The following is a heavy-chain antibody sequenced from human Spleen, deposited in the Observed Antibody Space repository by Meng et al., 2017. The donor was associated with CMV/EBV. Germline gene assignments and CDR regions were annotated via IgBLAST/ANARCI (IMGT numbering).Heavy chain of an antibody. CDR2: INPNSGGT. CDR3: AGARGAFGVVISWFDP. D-gene: IGHD3-3*01. J-gene: IGHJ5*02. V-gene: IGHV1-2*02. Sequence: ASVKVSCKASGYTFTGYYMHWVRQAPGQGLEWMGWINPNSGGTNYAQKFQGRGTMTRDTSISTAYMELSRLRSDDTAVYYCAGARGAFGVVISWFDPWGQGTLVTVSS. CDR1: GYTFTGYY.